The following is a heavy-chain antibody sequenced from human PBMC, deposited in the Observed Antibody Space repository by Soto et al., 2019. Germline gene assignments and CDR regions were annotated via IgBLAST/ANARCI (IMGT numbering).Heavy chain of an antibody. CDR1: GFTFSSYA. V-gene: IGHV3-23*01. CDR3: AKDRKFPPPYYYGSGSSPIDY. CDR2: ISGSGGST. Sequence: GGSLRLSCAASGFTFSSYAMSWVRQAPGKGLEWVSAISGSGGSTYYADPVKGRFTISRDNSKNTLYLQMNSLRAEDTAVYYCAKDRKFPPPYYYGSGSSPIDYWGQGTLVTVSS. J-gene: IGHJ4*02. D-gene: IGHD3-10*01.